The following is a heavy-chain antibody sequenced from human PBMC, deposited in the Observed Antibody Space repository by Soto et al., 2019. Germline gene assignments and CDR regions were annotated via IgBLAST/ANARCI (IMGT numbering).Heavy chain of an antibody. CDR1: GYTFTSYG. D-gene: IGHD2-21*02. CDR3: ARSVVVTAIGTYYFDY. J-gene: IGHJ4*02. V-gene: IGHV1-18*04. CDR2: ISAYNGNT. Sequence: VASVKVSCKASGYTFTSYGISWVRQAPGQGLEWMEWISAYNGNTNYAQKLQGRVTMTTDTSTSTAYMELRSLRSDDTAVYYCARSVVVTAIGTYYFDYWGQGTLVTVSS.